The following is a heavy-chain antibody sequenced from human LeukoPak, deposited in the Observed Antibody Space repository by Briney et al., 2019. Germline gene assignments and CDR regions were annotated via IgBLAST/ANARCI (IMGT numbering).Heavy chain of an antibody. V-gene: IGHV4-4*02. CDR2: IYHSGST. CDR3: ARDRYCSSTSCYAHWFDP. D-gene: IGHD2-2*01. Sequence: PSGTLSLTCAVSGGSISSSNWWSWVRQPPGKGLEWIGEIYHSGSTNYNPSLKSRVTISVDKSKNQFSLKLSSVTAADTAVYYCARDRYCSSTSCYAHWFDPWGQGTLVTVSS. J-gene: IGHJ5*02. CDR1: GGSISSSNW.